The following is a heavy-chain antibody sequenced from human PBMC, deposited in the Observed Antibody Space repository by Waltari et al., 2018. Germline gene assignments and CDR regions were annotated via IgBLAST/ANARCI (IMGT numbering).Heavy chain of an antibody. CDR2: INSDGSST. D-gene: IGHD3-3*01. V-gene: IGHV3-74*01. Sequence: EVQLVESGGGLVQPGGSLRLSCAASGFTFSSYWMHWVRKAPGKGLVWVSRINSDGSSTSYADSVKGRFTISRDNAKNTLYPQMNSLRAEDTAVYYCARVGRSGYYLIDYWGQGTLVTVSS. CDR3: ARVGRSGYYLIDY. CDR1: GFTFSSYW. J-gene: IGHJ4*02.